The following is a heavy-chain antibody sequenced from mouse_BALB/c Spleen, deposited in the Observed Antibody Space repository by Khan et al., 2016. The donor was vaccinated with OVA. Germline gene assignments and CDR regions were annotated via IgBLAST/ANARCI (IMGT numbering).Heavy chain of an antibody. V-gene: IGHV3-2*02. D-gene: IGHD3-3*01. CDR1: GYSITSDYA. CDR3: SGGRAY. CDR2: ITYSGRT. J-gene: IGHJ3*01. Sequence: EVKLEESGPGLVKPSQSLSLTCTVTGYSITSDYAWNWIRQFPGNRLEWMGYITYSGRTSYTPSLKSRISITRATSKNQFFLQLNSVTIDDTATYYCSGGRAYWGQGTLVTVSA.